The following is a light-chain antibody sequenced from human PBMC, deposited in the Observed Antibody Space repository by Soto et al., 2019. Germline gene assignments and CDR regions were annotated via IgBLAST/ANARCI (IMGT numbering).Light chain of an antibody. CDR2: GAS. V-gene: IGKV3-15*01. CDR3: QQFYTWPVT. J-gene: IGKJ4*01. CDR1: QSVKSN. Sequence: EIVMTQSPATLSVSPRDRATLTCRASQSVKSNLAWYPQRVGQAPRLLIYGASTGATGIPARFSGSGSGTEGTLTINSLQSEEWAVYYGQQFYTWPVTCGGGTTGAIK.